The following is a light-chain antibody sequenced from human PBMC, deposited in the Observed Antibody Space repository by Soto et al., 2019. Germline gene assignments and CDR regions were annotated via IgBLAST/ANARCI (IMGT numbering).Light chain of an antibody. CDR2: DAS. Sequence: IQMTKSPSTLSASVGETVAISCPASQAISVSLAWYRQKPGKAPNLLIYDASTLQEGVPSRFSGSGSGTEFTLTVTRLQPDDFATYFCQQYEKYSTFGHGTKVDIK. CDR3: QQYEKYST. V-gene: IGKV1-5*01. CDR1: QAISVS. J-gene: IGKJ1*01.